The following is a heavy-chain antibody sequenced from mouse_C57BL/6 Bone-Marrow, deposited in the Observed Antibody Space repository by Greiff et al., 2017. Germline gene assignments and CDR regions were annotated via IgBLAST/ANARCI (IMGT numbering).Heavy chain of an antibody. CDR2: IYPGNSDT. V-gene: IGHV1-5*01. J-gene: IGHJ3*01. D-gene: IGHD2-4*01. Sequence: EVQLQQSGTVLARPGASVKMSCKTSGYTFTSYWMHWVKQRPGQGLEWIGAIYPGNSDTSYNQKFKGKAKLTAVTSASTAYMELSSLTNEYSAVYYCTKGVYYDPLLAYWGQGTLVTVSA. CDR3: TKGVYYDPLLAY. CDR1: GYTFTSYW.